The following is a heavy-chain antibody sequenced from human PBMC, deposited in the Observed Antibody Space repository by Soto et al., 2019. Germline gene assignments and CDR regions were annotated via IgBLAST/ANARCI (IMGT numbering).Heavy chain of an antibody. CDR2: IQAYSGNT. Sequence: QLQLVQSGPEAKKPGASVKVSCKASGYTFATSTISWLRQAHGQGPEWMGWIQAYSGNTNYAQKIQGRLTMTTDTSTSTAYMELRSLTTDDTAIYYCAIADYGDDDYWGQGTLVTVSS. V-gene: IGHV1-18*01. D-gene: IGHD4-17*01. CDR1: GYTFATST. J-gene: IGHJ4*02. CDR3: AIADYGDDDY.